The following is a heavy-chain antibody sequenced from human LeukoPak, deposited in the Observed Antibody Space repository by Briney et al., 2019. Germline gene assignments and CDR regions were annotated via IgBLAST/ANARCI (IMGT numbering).Heavy chain of an antibody. D-gene: IGHD5-18*01. CDR1: GYTFTSYY. CDR3: ARAHRGYSYGYGPRAPDY. Sequence: ASVKVSCKASGYTFTSYYMHWVRQAPGQGLEWMGIINPSGGSTSYAQKFQGRVTMTRDTSTSTVYMELSSLRSEDTAVYYCARAHRGYSYGYGPRAPDYWGQGTLVTVSS. CDR2: INPSGGST. V-gene: IGHV1-46*01. J-gene: IGHJ4*02.